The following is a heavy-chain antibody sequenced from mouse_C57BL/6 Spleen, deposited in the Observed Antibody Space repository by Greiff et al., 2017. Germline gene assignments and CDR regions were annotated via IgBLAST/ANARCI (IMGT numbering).Heavy chain of an antibody. V-gene: IGHV1-80*01. CDR1: GYAFSDYG. CDR3: ARYGWVLPYWYFDV. CDR2: IYPGAGDT. J-gene: IGHJ1*03. D-gene: IGHD1-1*02. Sequence: VKLQQSGADLVKPGASVKLSCKASGYAFSDYGMNWVKQTPEKGLEWVGQIYPGAGDTTYNGKFKGKVTMTADKSSSTAYLQLSRLTSEESSVYFCARYGWVLPYWYFDVWGTGTTVTVAS.